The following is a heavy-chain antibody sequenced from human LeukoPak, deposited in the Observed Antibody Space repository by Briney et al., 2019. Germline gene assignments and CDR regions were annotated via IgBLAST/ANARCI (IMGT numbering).Heavy chain of an antibody. V-gene: IGHV4-34*01. CDR1: GGSFSGYY. CDR2: INNSGST. J-gene: IGHJ6*03. CDR3: ARERNYYYMDV. Sequence: SETLSLTCAVYGGSFSGYYWSWIRQPPGKGLEWIGEINNSGSTNYNPSLKSRVTISVDTSKNQFSLKLSSVTAADTAVYYCARERNYYYMDVWGKGTTVTVSS.